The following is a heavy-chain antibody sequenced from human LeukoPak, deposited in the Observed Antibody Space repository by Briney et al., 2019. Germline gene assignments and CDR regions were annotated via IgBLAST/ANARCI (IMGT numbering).Heavy chain of an antibody. V-gene: IGHV4-31*03. CDR3: ARVDTAMTGAFDI. D-gene: IGHD5-18*01. CDR2: IYYSGST. Sequence: SETLSLTCTVSGGSISSGGYYWSWIRQHPGKGLEGIGYIYYSGSTYYNPSLKSRVTISVDTSKNQFSLKLSSVTAADTAVYYCARVDTAMTGAFDIWGQGTMVTVSS. CDR1: GGSISSGGYY. J-gene: IGHJ3*02.